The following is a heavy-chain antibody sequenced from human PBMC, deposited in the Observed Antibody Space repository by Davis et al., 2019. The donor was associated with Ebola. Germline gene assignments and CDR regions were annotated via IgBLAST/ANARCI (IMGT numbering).Heavy chain of an antibody. CDR3: AKVRDDY. CDR2: ISSSSSYI. Sequence: GESLKISCAASRFTFSSYSMNWVRQAPGKGLEWVSSISSSSSYIYYADSVKGRFTISRDNAKNTLSLQMNSLRAEDTAVYYCAKVRDDYWGQGTLVTVSS. V-gene: IGHV3-21*04. CDR1: RFTFSSYS. J-gene: IGHJ4*02.